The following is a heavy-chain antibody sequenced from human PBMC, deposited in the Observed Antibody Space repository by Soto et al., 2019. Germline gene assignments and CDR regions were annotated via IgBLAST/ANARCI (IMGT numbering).Heavy chain of an antibody. CDR1: GYTFTGYY. CDR2: INPNSGGT. Sequence: GASVKVSCKASGYTFTGYYMHWVRQAPGQGLEWMGWINPNSGGTNYAQKLQGWVTMTRDTSISTAYMELSRLRSDDTAVYYCARGGYYGSGGARAKNYYYYGMDVWGQGTTVTVSS. V-gene: IGHV1-2*04. CDR3: ARGGYYGSGGARAKNYYYYGMDV. D-gene: IGHD3-10*01. J-gene: IGHJ6*02.